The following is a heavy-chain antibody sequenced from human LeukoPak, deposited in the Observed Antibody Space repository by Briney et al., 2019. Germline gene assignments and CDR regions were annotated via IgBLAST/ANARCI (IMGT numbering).Heavy chain of an antibody. CDR2: IYYSGST. V-gene: IGHV4-39*01. D-gene: IGHD1-26*01. CDR3: AGTSGSRNWFDP. Sequence: SETLSLTCTVSGGSISSSSYYWGWIRQPPGKGLEWIGSIYYSGSTYYNLSLKSRVTISVDTSKNQFSLKLSSVTAADTAVYYCAGTSGSRNWFDPWGQGTLVTVSS. J-gene: IGHJ5*02. CDR1: GGSISSSSYY.